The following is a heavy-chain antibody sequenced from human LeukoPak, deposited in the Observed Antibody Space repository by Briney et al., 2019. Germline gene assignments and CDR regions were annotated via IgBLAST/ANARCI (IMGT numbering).Heavy chain of an antibody. D-gene: IGHD3-10*01. J-gene: IGHJ4*02. CDR3: AKSRGSGLFDY. Sequence: GGSLRLSCAASGFTFSDYYMSWIRQAPGKGLEWVSYISNSGNTIYYADSVKGRFTISRDNAKNSLYLQMNSLRAEDTAVYYCAKSRGSGLFDYWGQGTLVTVSS. V-gene: IGHV3-11*01. CDR1: GFTFSDYY. CDR2: ISNSGNTI.